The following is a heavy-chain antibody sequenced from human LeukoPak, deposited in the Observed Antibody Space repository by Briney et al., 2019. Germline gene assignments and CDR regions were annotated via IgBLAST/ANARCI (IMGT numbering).Heavy chain of an antibody. V-gene: IGHV3-23*01. D-gene: IGHD3-9*01. Sequence: GGSLGLSCAASGFTFSSYAMSWVRQAPGKGLEGVSAISGSGGSTYYADSVKGRFTISRDNSKNTLYLQMNSLRAEDTAVYYCAKDRLPTYYDILTGYYIDYWGQGTLVTVSS. CDR3: AKDRLPTYYDILTGYYIDY. CDR2: ISGSGGST. J-gene: IGHJ4*02. CDR1: GFTFSSYA.